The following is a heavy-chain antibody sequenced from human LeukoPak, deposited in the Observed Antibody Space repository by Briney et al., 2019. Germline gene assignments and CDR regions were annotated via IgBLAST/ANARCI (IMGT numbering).Heavy chain of an antibody. CDR3: ATDLVVVVPAAVDY. Sequence: ASVKVSCKASGYTFTDYYMHWVQQAPGKGLEWIGLVDPEDGETIYAEKFQGRVTITADTSTDTAYMELSSLRSEDTAVYYCATDLVVVVPAAVDYWGQGTLVTVSS. CDR1: GYTFTDYY. J-gene: IGHJ4*02. V-gene: IGHV1-69-2*01. CDR2: VDPEDGET. D-gene: IGHD2-2*01.